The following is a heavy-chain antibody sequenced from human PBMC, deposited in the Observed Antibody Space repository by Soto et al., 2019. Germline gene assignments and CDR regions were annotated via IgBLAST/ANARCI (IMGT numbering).Heavy chain of an antibody. J-gene: IGHJ6*02. D-gene: IGHD3-10*01. V-gene: IGHV1-18*01. CDR3: AREGYYSGSGSYSPPRYYGMDV. CDR1: GYTFISYG. CDR2: ISAYNDYT. Sequence: QVQLVQSGAEVKKPGSSVKVSCKASGYTFISYGISWVRQAPGQGLEWMGWISAYNDYTNYAQKLQGRVTMTTDTSTRIAYLELRSWRPEDTAVYYCAREGYYSGSGSYSPPRYYGMDVWGQGTTVTVSS.